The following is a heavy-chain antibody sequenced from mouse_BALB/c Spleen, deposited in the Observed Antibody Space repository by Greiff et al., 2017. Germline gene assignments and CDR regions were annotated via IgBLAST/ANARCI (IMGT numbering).Heavy chain of an antibody. CDR3: ARPGITTAWFAY. V-gene: IGHV5-12-2*01. J-gene: IGHJ3*01. CDR2: ISNGGGST. CDR1: GFTFSSYT. Sequence: EVKLQQSGGGLVQPGGSLKLSCAASGFTFSSYTMSWVRQTPEKRLEWVAYISNGGGSTYYPDTVKGRFTISRDNAKNTLYLQMSSLKSEDTAMYYCARPGITTAWFAYWGQGTLVTVSA. D-gene: IGHD2-4*01.